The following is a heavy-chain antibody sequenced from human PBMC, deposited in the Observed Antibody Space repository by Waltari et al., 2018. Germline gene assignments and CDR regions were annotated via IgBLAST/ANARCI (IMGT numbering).Heavy chain of an antibody. D-gene: IGHD1-26*01. CDR2: INPKNGDP. CDR1: GYSFTDYL. Sequence: QVQLVQSGTEVKKPGASVKVSCQASGYSFTDYLLHWVRQTPGQGLEGLGWINPKNGDPVYAQNFLGRVTMTRDTSINTVYMDLSGLRSDDTAVFYCARDPGPIVGAPDYWGQGTLVTVSS. J-gene: IGHJ4*02. V-gene: IGHV1-2*02. CDR3: ARDPGPIVGAPDY.